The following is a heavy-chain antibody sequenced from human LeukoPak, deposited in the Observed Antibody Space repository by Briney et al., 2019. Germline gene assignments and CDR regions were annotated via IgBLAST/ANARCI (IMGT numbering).Heavy chain of an antibody. V-gene: IGHV1-69*13. J-gene: IGHJ4*02. CDR2: IVPMFKTP. D-gene: IGHD3-22*01. CDR1: GGTFNIYG. CDR3: ARDGSSGYSVY. Sequence: SVKVSCKASGGTFNIYGFNWVRQAPGHGLEWMGVIVPMFKTPNYAQRLQGRLTITADESTNTVYMDLTSLRSEDTAMYYCARDGSSGYSVYWGQGTLVTVSS.